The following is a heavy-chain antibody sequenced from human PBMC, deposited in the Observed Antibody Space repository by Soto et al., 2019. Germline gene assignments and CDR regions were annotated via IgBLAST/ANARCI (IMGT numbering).Heavy chain of an antibody. D-gene: IGHD3-16*01. J-gene: IGHJ6*02. V-gene: IGHV1-18*01. CDR1: GYTFTSYG. Sequence: ASVKVSCKASGYTFTSYGISWVRQAPGQGLEWMGWISAYNGNTNYAQKLQGRVTMTTDTSTSTAYMELRSLRSDDTAVYYCARGNSEYIWGSYYCYGMDVWGQGTTVNVSS. CDR3: ARGNSEYIWGSYYCYGMDV. CDR2: ISAYNGNT.